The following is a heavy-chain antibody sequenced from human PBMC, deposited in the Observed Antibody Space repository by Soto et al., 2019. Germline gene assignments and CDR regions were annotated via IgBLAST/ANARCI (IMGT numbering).Heavy chain of an antibody. CDR2: INHSGST. Sequence: PADTLSLTCAVYCGSFSTYNCSCIRQPPGKGLEWIGEINHSGSTNYNPSLKSRVTISVDTSKNQFSLKLSSVTAADTAVYYCARGGAARRNGMDVWGQGTTVTV. CDR1: CGSFSTYN. J-gene: IGHJ6*02. V-gene: IGHV4-34*01. D-gene: IGHD6-6*01. CDR3: ARGGAARRNGMDV.